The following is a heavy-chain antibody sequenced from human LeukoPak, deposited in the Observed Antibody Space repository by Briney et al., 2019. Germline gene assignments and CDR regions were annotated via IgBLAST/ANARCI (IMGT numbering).Heavy chain of an antibody. CDR3: ARDGGEGGATFDY. CDR1: VGSLSSYY. V-gene: IGHV4-59*01. J-gene: IGHJ4*02. D-gene: IGHD1-26*01. CDR2: IYYSGST. Sequence: PSETLSLTCTVSVGSLSSYYWSWIRQPPGKGLEWIGYIYYSGSTNYNPSLKSRVTISVDTSKNQFSLKLSSVTAADTAVYYCARDGGEGGATFDYWGQGTLVTVSS.